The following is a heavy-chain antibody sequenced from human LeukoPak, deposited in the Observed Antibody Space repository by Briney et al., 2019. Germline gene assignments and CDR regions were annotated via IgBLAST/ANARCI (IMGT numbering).Heavy chain of an antibody. D-gene: IGHD3-22*01. V-gene: IGHV1-46*01. Sequence: ASVKVSCKASGYTFTSYYMHWVRQAPGQGLEWMGIINPSGGSTSYAQKFQGRVTMTRDTSTSTVYTELSRLRSDDTAVYYCATPGYYDSIFQHWGQGTLVTVSS. CDR2: INPSGGST. J-gene: IGHJ1*01. CDR1: GYTFTSYY. CDR3: ATPGYYDSIFQH.